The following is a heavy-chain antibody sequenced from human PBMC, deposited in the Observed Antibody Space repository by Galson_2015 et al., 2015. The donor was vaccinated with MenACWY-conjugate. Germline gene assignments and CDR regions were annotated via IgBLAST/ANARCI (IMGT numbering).Heavy chain of an antibody. CDR3: ASGGSSGFRDSGGNYFDP. J-gene: IGHJ5*02. CDR1: GGMFSNSA. D-gene: IGHD6-19*01. Sequence: SVKVSCKASGGMFSNSAINWVRQAPGQGLEWMGRIIPILDVASSALRFQGRVTISADRSTSTAYMELSSLRSEDTAVYYCASGGSSGFRDSGGNYFDPWGQGTLVTVSS. V-gene: IGHV1-69*04. CDR2: IIPILDVA.